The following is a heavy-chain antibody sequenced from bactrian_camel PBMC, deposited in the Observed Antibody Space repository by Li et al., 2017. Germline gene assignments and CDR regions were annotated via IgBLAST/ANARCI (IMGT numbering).Heavy chain of an antibody. CDR3: AAGLRQCSYPGGTWVSTAGS. J-gene: IGHJ6*01. D-gene: IGHD3*01. V-gene: IGHV3S53*01. Sequence: VQLVESGGGSVRAGGSLRLSCAAPGCIDSNYCMGWFRQAPGKQREGVAGIDRDGITTYAEAVKGRFTISQDNAKNTFDLQMNNMKPEDTAMYYCAAGLRQCSYPGGTWVSTAGSWGSGTQ. CDR1: GCIDSNYC. CDR2: IDRDGIT.